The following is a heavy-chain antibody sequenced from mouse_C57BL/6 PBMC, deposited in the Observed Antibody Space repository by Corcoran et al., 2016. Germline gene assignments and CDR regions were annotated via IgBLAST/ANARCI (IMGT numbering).Heavy chain of an antibody. V-gene: IGHV1-63*01. J-gene: IGHJ1*03. CDR2: IYPGGGYT. CDR1: GYTFTNYW. D-gene: IGHD1-1*01. CDR3: ARSVLRGDFDV. Sequence: QVQLQQSGAELVRPGPSVKMSCKASGYTFTNYWIGWAKQRPGHGLEWIGDIYPGGGYTNYNEKFKGKATLTADKSSSTAYMQFSSLTSEDSAIYYCARSVLRGDFDVWGTGTTVTVSS.